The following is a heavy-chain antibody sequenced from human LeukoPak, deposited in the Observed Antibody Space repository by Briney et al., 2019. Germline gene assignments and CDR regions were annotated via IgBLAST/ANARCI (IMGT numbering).Heavy chain of an antibody. Sequence: ASLKVSCKASGYPFTDYYMHRVRQAPGQGLEWMGWINPNRGGTDYAQKFQGRVTMTRDTSISTAYMELSRLRYDDTAVYYCASGYRFRNWGQGTLVTVSS. D-gene: IGHD5-18*01. CDR3: ASGYRFRN. CDR2: INPNRGGT. J-gene: IGHJ4*02. CDR1: GYPFTDYY. V-gene: IGHV1-2*02.